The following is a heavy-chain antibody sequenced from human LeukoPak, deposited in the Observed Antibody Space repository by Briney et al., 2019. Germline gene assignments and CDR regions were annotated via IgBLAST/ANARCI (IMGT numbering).Heavy chain of an antibody. V-gene: IGHV4-34*01. CDR1: GGSFSGYY. J-gene: IGHJ4*02. CDR2: TNHSGST. D-gene: IGHD2-21*02. Sequence: PSETLSLTCAVYGGSFSGYYWSWIRQPPGKGLEWIGETNHSGSTNYNPSLKSRVTISVDTSKNQFSLKLSSVTAADTAVYYCATVDYCGGDCYSDYWGQGTLVTVSS. CDR3: ATVDYCGGDCYSDY.